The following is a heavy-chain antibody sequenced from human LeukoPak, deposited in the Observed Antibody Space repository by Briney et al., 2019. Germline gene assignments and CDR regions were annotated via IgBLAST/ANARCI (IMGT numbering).Heavy chain of an antibody. V-gene: IGHV3-23*01. Sequence: GGSLRLSCAASGFTFSNYWTHWVRQDPGKGLEWVSGITSRGTTYYAESVKGRFTISRDNSKNTLYLQMNSQRAEDTAAYYCAKDGNWARFENWGQGTLVTVSS. CDR1: GFTFSNYW. J-gene: IGHJ4*02. CDR3: AKDGNWARFEN. D-gene: IGHD7-27*01. CDR2: ITSRGTT.